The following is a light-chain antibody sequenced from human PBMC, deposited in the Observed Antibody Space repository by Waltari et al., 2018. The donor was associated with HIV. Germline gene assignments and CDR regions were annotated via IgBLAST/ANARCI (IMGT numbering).Light chain of an antibody. CDR3: QHPIKT. Sequence: DIQMTQSPSTLSASVGDRVTTTCRASQNISTWLAWYQQKPGKAPKLLIYRGSNLESGVPSRFSGSGSGTEFTLTISSLQPDDLATYYCQHPIKTFGPGTKVEIK. CDR1: QNISTW. J-gene: IGKJ3*01. V-gene: IGKV1-5*03. CDR2: RGS.